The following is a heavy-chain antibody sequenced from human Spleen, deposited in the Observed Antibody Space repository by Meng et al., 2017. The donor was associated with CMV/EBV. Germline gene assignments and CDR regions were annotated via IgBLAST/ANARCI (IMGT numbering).Heavy chain of an antibody. CDR2: ISVDNGNT. CDR1: GYTFTRIG. J-gene: IGHJ4*02. Sequence: KASGYTFTRIGISWVRQAPGQGLEWMGWISVDNGNTNFAQKFQGRVTMTTDTSTSTAYVELRSLRSDDTAMYYCAREGDQLWPALDFWGQGTLVTVSS. D-gene: IGHD5-18*01. V-gene: IGHV1-18*01. CDR3: AREGDQLWPALDF.